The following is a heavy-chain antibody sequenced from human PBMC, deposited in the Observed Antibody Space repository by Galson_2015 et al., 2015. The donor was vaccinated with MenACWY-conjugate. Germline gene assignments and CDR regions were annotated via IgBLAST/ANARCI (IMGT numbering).Heavy chain of an antibody. CDR3: TKAAARYSPSPACNWFDP. V-gene: IGHV3-74*01. Sequence: SLRLSCAASGFTFSNYWMHWVRQAPGKGLEWVSRVNSDGTGTTYADSVKGRFTISRDNAKNTLYLQMNSLRAEDTAIYYCTKAAARYSPSPACNWFDPWGQGALVTVSS. CDR2: VNSDGTGT. CDR1: GFTFSNYW. D-gene: IGHD1-1*01. J-gene: IGHJ5*02.